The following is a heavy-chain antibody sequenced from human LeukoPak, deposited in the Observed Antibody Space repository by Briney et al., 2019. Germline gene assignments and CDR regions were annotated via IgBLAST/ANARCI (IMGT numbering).Heavy chain of an antibody. J-gene: IGHJ6*03. CDR2: IKSKTDGGTT. CDR1: GFTFSYAW. D-gene: IGHD3-22*01. CDR3: TASITMIVVVPNIDV. Sequence: PGGSLRLSCTASGFTFSYAWMNWVRQAPGKGLEWVGRIKSKTDGGTTDYAAPVKGRFTISRDDSKNTLYLQMNSLKTEDTAVYYCTASITMIVVVPNIDVWGKGTTVTISS. V-gene: IGHV3-15*01.